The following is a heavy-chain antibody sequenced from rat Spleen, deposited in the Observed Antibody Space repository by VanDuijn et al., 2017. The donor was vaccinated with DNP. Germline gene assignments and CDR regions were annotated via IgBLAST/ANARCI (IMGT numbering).Heavy chain of an antibody. CDR1: GFTFNNYY. D-gene: IGHD1-11*01. J-gene: IGHJ3*01. CDR3: ATGVYGGYEDLFAY. CDR2: ISNGGGST. Sequence: EVQLVESGGDLVQPGGSLKLSCIASGFTFNNYYMTWIRQVPGTGLEWVASISNGGGSTYYPDYVKGRFTISRDNAKNTLQLQMNNLMSEDTATYYCATGVYGGYEDLFAYWGQGTLVTVSS. V-gene: IGHV5-31*01.